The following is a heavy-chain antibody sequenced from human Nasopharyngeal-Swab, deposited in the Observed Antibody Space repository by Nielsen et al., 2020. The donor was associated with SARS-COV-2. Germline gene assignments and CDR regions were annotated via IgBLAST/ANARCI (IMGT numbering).Heavy chain of an antibody. CDR3: AREWGSSWHY. J-gene: IGHJ4*02. Sequence: WIRQSPSRGLELLGRTYYRSKWYNDYAVSVKSRITINPVTSKNQFSLQLNSVTPQDTAVYYCAREWGSSWHYWGQGTLVTVSS. CDR2: TYYRSKWYN. V-gene: IGHV6-1*01. D-gene: IGHD6-13*01.